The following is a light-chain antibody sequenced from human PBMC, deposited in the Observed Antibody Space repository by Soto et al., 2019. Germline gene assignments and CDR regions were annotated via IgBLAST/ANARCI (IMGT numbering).Light chain of an antibody. CDR1: QGISNY. J-gene: IGKJ3*01. CDR3: QKYNSAPRT. V-gene: IGKV1-27*01. CDR2: AAS. Sequence: DIQMTQSPSSLSASVGDRVTITCRASQGISNYLAWYQQKPGKVPKLLIYAASTLQSGVPSRFSGSGSGTDFTLTISSLQPEDVXTXXCQKYNSAPRTFGPGTKVDIK.